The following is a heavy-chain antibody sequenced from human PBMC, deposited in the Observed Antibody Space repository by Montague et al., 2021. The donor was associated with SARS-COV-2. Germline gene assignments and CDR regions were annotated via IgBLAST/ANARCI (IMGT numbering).Heavy chain of an antibody. CDR2: FCFREST. CDR1: VSCNSSDD. J-gene: IGHJ6*02. V-gene: IGHV4-59*01. CDR3: ARSGGVYDYVWGSYLRRSTNYGMDV. D-gene: IGHD3-16*01. Sequence: SETLSLTCSSLVSCNSSDDRKCTRLPSSHHSDSYAVFCFRESTNYNPSLKSRVTISVDTSKNQFSLKLSSVTAADTAVYYCARSGGVYDYVWGSYLRRSTNYGMDVWGQGTTVTVSS.